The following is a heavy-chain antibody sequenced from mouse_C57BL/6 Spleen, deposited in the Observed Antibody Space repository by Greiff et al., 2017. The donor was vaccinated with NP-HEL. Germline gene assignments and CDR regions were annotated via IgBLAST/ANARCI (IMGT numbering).Heavy chain of an antibody. J-gene: IGHJ2*01. Sequence: VQLQQSGPELVKPGASVKISCKASGYTFTDYYINWVKQRPGQGLAWIGWIYPGSGNTKYNEKFKGKATLTVDTSSSTAYMQLSSLTSEDSAVYFCARVWDYFDYWGQGTTLTVSS. CDR1: GYTFTDYY. CDR2: IYPGSGNT. V-gene: IGHV1-84*01. D-gene: IGHD4-1*01. CDR3: ARVWDYFDY.